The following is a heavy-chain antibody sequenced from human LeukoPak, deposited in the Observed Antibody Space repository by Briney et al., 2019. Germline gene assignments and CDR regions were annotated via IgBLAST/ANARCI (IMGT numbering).Heavy chain of an antibody. V-gene: IGHV4-31*03. D-gene: IGHD3-10*01. CDR3: ARDSLTMVRGVKPAFDI. CDR1: GGSISSGGYY. CDR2: IYYSGST. Sequence: PSETPSLTCTVSGGSISSGGYYWSWIRQHPGKGLEWIGYIYYSGSTYYNPSLKSRVTISVDTSKNQFSLKLSSVTAADTAVYYCARDSLTMVRGVKPAFDIWGQGTMVTVSS. J-gene: IGHJ3*02.